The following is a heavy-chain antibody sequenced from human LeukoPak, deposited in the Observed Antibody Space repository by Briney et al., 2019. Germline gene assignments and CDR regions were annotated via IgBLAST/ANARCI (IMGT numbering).Heavy chain of an antibody. CDR2: ISAYNGNT. CDR3: ARVMSSFGGVSEYYFDY. CDR1: GYTFTSYG. D-gene: IGHD3-16*01. J-gene: IGHJ4*02. Sequence: ASVKVSCKASGYTFTSYGISWVRQAPGQGLEWMGWISAYNGNTNYAQKLQGRVTMTTDTSTSTAYMELRSLRSDDTAVYYCARVMSSFGGVSEYYFDYWGQGTLVTVSS. V-gene: IGHV1-18*01.